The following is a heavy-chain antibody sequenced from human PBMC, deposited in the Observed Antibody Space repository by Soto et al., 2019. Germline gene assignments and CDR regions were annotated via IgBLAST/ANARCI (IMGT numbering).Heavy chain of an antibody. CDR2: SKNKADSYTT. V-gene: IGHV3-72*01. CDR3: TVWGSGDDFGAA. Sequence: EVQLVESGGGLVQPGGSLRLSCAASGFTFSDHYMDWVRQAPGKGLEWVGRSKNKADSYTTEYAASVKGRFSISRDGSKQSVFLQMNSLKTEDTAVYYCTVWGSGDDFGAAWGQGILVTVSS. J-gene: IGHJ4*02. CDR1: GFTFSDHY. D-gene: IGHD3-10*01.